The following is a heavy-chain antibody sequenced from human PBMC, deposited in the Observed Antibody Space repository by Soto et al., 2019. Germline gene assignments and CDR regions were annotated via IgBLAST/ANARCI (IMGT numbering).Heavy chain of an antibody. Sequence: ASVKVSCKASGYTFSIYSINWVRQAPGQGLEWMGWISPYNDNTNYAQKFQGRVTMTTDTSTSTAYMELRSLRSDDTAAYYCARDQDSSGWTRIDYWGQGTLVTVSS. CDR3: ARDQDSSGWTRIDY. CDR1: GYTFSIYS. J-gene: IGHJ4*02. V-gene: IGHV1-18*01. CDR2: ISPYNDNT. D-gene: IGHD6-19*01.